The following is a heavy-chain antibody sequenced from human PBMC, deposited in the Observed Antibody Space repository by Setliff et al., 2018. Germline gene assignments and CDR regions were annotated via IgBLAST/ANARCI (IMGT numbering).Heavy chain of an antibody. J-gene: IGHJ3*02. CDR1: GGTFSIYT. Sequence: SVKVSCKASGGTFSIYTISWVRQAPGQGLEWMGRIIPIFGTANYAQKFQGRVTITADKSTSTAYMELSSLRSEDTAVYYCAISTIFGVVSPTPDAFDIWGQGTMVPSPQ. CDR3: AISTIFGVVSPTPDAFDI. CDR2: IIPIFGTA. D-gene: IGHD3-3*01. V-gene: IGHV1-69*08.